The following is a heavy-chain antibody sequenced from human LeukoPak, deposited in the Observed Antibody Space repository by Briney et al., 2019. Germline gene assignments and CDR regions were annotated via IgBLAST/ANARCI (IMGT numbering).Heavy chain of an antibody. CDR1: GFTFSSYA. Sequence: PGGSLRLSCAASGFTFSSYAMSWVRQAPGKGLEYVSAISSNGGSTYYANSVKGRFTISRDNSKNTLYLQIGSLRAEDMAVYYCARGAGYSSSWYHYYYYYGMDVWGQGTTVTVSS. J-gene: IGHJ6*02. CDR3: ARGAGYSSSWYHYYYYYGMDV. V-gene: IGHV3-64*01. D-gene: IGHD6-13*01. CDR2: ISSNGGST.